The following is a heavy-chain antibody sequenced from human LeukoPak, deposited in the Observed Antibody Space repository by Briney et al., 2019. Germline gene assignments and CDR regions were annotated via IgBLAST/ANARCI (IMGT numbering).Heavy chain of an antibody. V-gene: IGHV3-7*01. Sequence: GGALRLSCAAAGCSSSSYWMRWGRHAAGGGGVWVANIKQDGSEKYYAHSVKGRFTISRDNTKNSHYLQMNSLRAEDTAVYYCAREKLAALLGFDYWGQGTLVTVSS. CDR2: IKQDGSEK. J-gene: IGHJ4*02. CDR1: GCSSSSYW. CDR3: AREKLAALLGFDY. D-gene: IGHD2-21*01.